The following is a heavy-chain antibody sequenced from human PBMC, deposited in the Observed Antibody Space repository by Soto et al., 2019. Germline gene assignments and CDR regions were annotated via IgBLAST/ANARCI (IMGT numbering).Heavy chain of an antibody. CDR1: GGSISSYY. D-gene: IGHD4-4*01. CDR3: ARQDYSTSIDY. V-gene: IGHV4-59*08. Sequence: SETLSLTCTVSGGSISSYYWSWIRQPPGKGLEWIGYIYYSGSTNYNPSLKSRVTISVDTSKNQFSLKLSSVTAADTAVYYCARQDYSTSIDYWGQGTLVTVSS. CDR2: IYYSGST. J-gene: IGHJ4*02.